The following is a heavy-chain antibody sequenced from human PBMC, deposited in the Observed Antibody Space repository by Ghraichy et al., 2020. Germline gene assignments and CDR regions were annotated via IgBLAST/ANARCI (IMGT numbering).Heavy chain of an antibody. CDR3: ARGLEFELDNWFDP. J-gene: IGHJ5*02. Sequence: SETLSLTCDVSGYSISSGYYWGWIRQSPGKGLEWIGNIYHNGSTYYNPSLKSRVTISVDTSKNQFSLKLSSVTAADMAVYYCARGLEFELDNWFDPWGQGTLVTVSS. CDR1: GYSISSGYY. CDR2: IYHNGST. V-gene: IGHV4-38-2*01. D-gene: IGHD1-1*01.